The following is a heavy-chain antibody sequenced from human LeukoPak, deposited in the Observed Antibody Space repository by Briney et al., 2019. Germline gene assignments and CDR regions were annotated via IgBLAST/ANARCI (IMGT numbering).Heavy chain of an antibody. CDR2: IIPIFGTA. CDR1: GYTFTGYY. J-gene: IGHJ4*02. CDR3: ARGTQYGSGTYLVSVDYFDY. Sequence: SVKVSCKASGYTFTGYYMHWVRQAPGQGLEWMGGIIPIFGTANYAQKFQGRVTIIADQSTSTTYMELSSLRSEDTAVYYCARGTQYGSGTYLVSVDYFDYWGQGTLVTVSS. D-gene: IGHD3-10*01. V-gene: IGHV1-69*13.